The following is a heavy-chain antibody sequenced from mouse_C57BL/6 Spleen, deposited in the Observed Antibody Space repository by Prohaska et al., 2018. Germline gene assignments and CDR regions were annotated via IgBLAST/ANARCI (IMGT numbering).Heavy chain of an antibody. CDR2: IDPSDSET. CDR3: ARSNPHWYFDV. V-gene: IGHV1-52*01. J-gene: IGHJ1*03. D-gene: IGHD6-1*01. CDR1: GYTFTSYW. Sequence: QVQLQQPGAELVRPGSSVKLSCKASGYTFTSYWMHWVKQRPIQGLEWIGNIDPSDSETHYNQKFKDKATLTVDKSSSTAYMQLSSLTSEDSAVYYCARSNPHWYFDVWGTGTTVTVSS.